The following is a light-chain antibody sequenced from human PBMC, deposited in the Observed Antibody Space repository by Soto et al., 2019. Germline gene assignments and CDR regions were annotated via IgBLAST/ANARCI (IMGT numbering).Light chain of an antibody. Sequence: QSALTQPPSASGSPGQSVTVSCTGTSSDVCRYNYISWYQQRPGKAPKLIMYEVSKRRSGVPDRLSGFKYGNTASLTVSGLQAEDEADYYCSSYAGNSRYVFGTGTKVTVL. J-gene: IGLJ1*01. V-gene: IGLV2-8*01. CDR1: SSDVCRYNY. CDR3: SSYAGNSRYV. CDR2: EVS.